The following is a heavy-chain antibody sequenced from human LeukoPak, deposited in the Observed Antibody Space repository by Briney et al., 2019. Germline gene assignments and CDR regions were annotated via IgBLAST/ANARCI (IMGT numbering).Heavy chain of an antibody. V-gene: IGHV3-23*01. CDR1: GFTFSSYG. CDR2: ISGSGDNT. CDR3: AKASVWTMVRVVSYFDE. Sequence: GGSLRLSCAASGFTFSSYGMTWVRQAPGKGLEWVSGISGSGDNTWYADSVKGRFTISRDNSKKTLDLQMHSLRAEDTAIYYCAKASVWTMVRVVSYFDEWGQGIQVTVSS. D-gene: IGHD3-10*01. J-gene: IGHJ4*02.